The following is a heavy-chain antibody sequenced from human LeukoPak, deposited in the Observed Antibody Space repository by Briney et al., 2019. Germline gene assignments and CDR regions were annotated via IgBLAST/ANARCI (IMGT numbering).Heavy chain of an antibody. CDR2: ISDSGDRT. J-gene: IGHJ6*02. CDR1: GFPFSNYA. CDR3: AKERGFPYYYYGMDV. D-gene: IGHD2-21*01. Sequence: GGSLRLSCAASGFPFSNYAMTWVRQAPGKGLERVSGISDSGDRTYYADSVKGRFTISRDNSKNTLYLQMNSLRAEDTAVYYCAKERGFPYYYYGMDVWGQGTTVTVSS. V-gene: IGHV3-23*01.